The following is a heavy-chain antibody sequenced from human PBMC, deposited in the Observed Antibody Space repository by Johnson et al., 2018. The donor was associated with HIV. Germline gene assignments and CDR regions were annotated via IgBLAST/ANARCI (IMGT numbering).Heavy chain of an antibody. V-gene: IGHV3-74*02. D-gene: IGHD4-23*01. CDR2: INSDGSST. CDR1: GFIVSSNY. Sequence: EVQLVESGGGLVQPGGSLRLFCAASGFIVSSNYMRWVRQAPGKGLVWVSRINSDGSSTTYADSVKGRFTISRDNAKNTLYLQMNSLRAEDTAVYYCARGLGYVCDGGNSNAFHVWGQGTMVTVSA. J-gene: IGHJ3*01. CDR3: ARGLGYVCDGGNSNAFHV.